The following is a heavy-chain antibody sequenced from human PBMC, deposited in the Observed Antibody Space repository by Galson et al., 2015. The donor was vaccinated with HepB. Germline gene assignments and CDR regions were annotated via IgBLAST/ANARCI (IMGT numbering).Heavy chain of an antibody. V-gene: IGHV3-73*01. Sequence: SLRLSCAGSGSTLSDSAMHWVRQASGKGLEWVGRIRSKANNYATAYAASMKGRFTISRDDSKNTAYLQMNSLKTEDTAVYYCTTANNVWSGSTTHHWFDAWGQGTLVSVSS. CDR3: TTANNVWSGSTTHHWFDA. CDR1: GSTLSDSA. CDR2: IRSKANNYAT. D-gene: IGHD3-3*01. J-gene: IGHJ5*02.